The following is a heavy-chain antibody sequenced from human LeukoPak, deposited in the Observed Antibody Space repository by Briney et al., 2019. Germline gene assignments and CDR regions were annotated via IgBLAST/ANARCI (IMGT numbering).Heavy chain of an antibody. D-gene: IGHD6-25*01. V-gene: IGHV3-7*03. Sequence: PGGSLRLSCAASGFTFSSYWMSWIRQAPGKGLEWVANIKQDGREKNYVDSVKGRFTISRDNAKKSLYLQMNSLRAEDTAVYYCARDAAGYYYYGMDVWGQGTTVTVSS. CDR2: IKQDGREK. CDR3: ARDAAGYYYYGMDV. CDR1: GFTFSSYW. J-gene: IGHJ6*02.